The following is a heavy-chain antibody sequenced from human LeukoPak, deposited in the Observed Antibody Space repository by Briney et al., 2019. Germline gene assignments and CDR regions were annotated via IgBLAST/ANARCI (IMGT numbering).Heavy chain of an antibody. J-gene: IGHJ4*02. D-gene: IGHD2-2*01. Sequence: PGGSLRLSXAASGFTFSSYAMSWVRQAPGKGLEWVSAISGSGGSTYYADSVKGRFTISRDNSKNTLYLQMDSLRAEDTAVYYCAKDAPVNIVVVPAANSWGQGTLVTVSS. CDR1: GFTFSSYA. V-gene: IGHV3-23*01. CDR2: ISGSGGST. CDR3: AKDAPVNIVVVPAANS.